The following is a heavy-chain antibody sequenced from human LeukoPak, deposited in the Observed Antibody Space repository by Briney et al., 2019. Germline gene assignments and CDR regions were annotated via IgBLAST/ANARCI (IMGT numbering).Heavy chain of an antibody. CDR2: ISYDGSNK. CDR3: AREYSSSSEFTY. Sequence: GGSLRLSCAASGFTFSSYAMHWVPQAPGKGLEWVAVISYDGSNKYYADSVKGRFTISRDNSKNTLYLQMNSLRAEDTAVYYCAREYSSSSEFTYWGQGTLVTVSS. J-gene: IGHJ4*02. CDR1: GFTFSSYA. D-gene: IGHD6-6*01. V-gene: IGHV3-30-3*01.